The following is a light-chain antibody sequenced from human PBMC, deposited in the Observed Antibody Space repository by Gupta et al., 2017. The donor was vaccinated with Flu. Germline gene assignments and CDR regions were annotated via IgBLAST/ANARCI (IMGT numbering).Light chain of an antibody. CDR3: QQYDSYSLT. CDR2: KAS. CDR1: QSLSSL. J-gene: IGKJ4*01. V-gene: IGKV1-5*03. Sequence: GDRVTITCRASQSLSSLLAWYQQKPGKAPNLLIYKASNLESGVPSRFNGSGSGTEFTLTIRSLHPDDFATYYCQQYDSYSLTFGGGTNVEI.